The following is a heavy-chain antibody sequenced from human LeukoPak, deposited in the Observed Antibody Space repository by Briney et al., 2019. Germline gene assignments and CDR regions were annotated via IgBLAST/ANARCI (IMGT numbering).Heavy chain of an antibody. CDR2: MNPNSGNT. J-gene: IGHJ4*02. CDR3: AREGFDY. CDR1: GYTFTSYD. Sequence: ASVKVSCKASGYTFTSYDINWVRKASGQGLEWLGYMNPNSGNTGRAQKFQGRVTITIDTSISTAYMELSTLRSEDTAVYYCAREGFDYWSQGTLVTVSS. V-gene: IGHV1-8*02.